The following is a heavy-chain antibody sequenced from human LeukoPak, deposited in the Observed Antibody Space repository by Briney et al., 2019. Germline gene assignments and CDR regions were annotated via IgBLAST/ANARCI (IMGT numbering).Heavy chain of an antibody. CDR2: MYPNDGNT. Sequence: ASVTVSCTASGYSFTGYYMYWVRQAPGQGLEWMGWMYPNDGNTGYAQRFQGRLTITRNTSISTAYMELSSLRSDDTAVYYCARDGVSPMVEFDYWGQGTLVTVSS. J-gene: IGHJ4*02. V-gene: IGHV1-8*03. CDR1: GYSFTGYY. D-gene: IGHD5/OR15-5a*01. CDR3: ARDGVSPMVEFDY.